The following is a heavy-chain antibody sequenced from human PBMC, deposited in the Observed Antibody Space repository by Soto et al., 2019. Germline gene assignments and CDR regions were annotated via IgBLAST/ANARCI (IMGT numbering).Heavy chain of an antibody. CDR3: ARETGTTFGDAFDI. CDR2: ISYDGSNK. V-gene: IGHV3-30-3*01. CDR1: GFTFSSYA. D-gene: IGHD1-7*01. Sequence: QVQLVESGGGVVQPGRSLRLSCAASGFTFSSYAMHWVRQAPGKGLEWVAVISYDGSNKYYADSVKGRFTISRDNSKNTLYLQMNSLRAEDTAVYYCARETGTTFGDAFDIWGQVTMVTVSS. J-gene: IGHJ3*02.